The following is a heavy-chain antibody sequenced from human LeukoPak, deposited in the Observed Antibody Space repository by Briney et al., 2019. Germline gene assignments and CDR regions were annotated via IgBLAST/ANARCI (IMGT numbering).Heavy chain of an antibody. CDR1: GYTFTGYY. J-gene: IGHJ4*02. CDR2: INPNSGGT. V-gene: IGHV1-2*04. CDR3: ARLGVRSSIAAAGTVG. Sequence: GASVKVSCKASGYTFTGYYMHWVRQAPGQGLEWMGWINPNSGGTNYAQKFQGWVTMTRDTSISTAYMELSRLRSDDTAVYYCARLGVRSSIAAAGTVGWGQGTLVTVSS. D-gene: IGHD6-13*01.